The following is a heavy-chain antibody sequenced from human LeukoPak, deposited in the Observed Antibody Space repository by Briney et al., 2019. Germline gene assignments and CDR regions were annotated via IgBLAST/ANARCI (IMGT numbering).Heavy chain of an antibody. V-gene: IGHV3-66*01. CDR2: IYSGGST. Sequence: PGGSLRLSCAASGFTFSSYSMSWVRQAPGKGLEWVSVIYSGGSTYYADSVKGRFTISRDNSKNTLYLQMNSLRAEDTAVYYCARDRSGYDLAAFDIWGQGTMVTVSS. CDR1: GFTFSSYS. J-gene: IGHJ3*02. D-gene: IGHD5-12*01. CDR3: ARDRSGYDLAAFDI.